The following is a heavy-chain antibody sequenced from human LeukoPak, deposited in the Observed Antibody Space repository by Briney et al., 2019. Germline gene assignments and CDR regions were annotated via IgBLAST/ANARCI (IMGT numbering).Heavy chain of an antibody. Sequence: GGTLRLSCAASGITFSSYGMSWVRQAPGKGLEWVSSISSTGGTTYYADSLKGRFTISRDNSKNTLFLQMNSLRAEDTAVYYCAKNTISGGHYQYYMDVWGKGTTVTVSS. CDR2: ISSTGGTT. CDR3: AKNTISGGHYQYYMDV. D-gene: IGHD3-16*02. CDR1: GITFSSYG. V-gene: IGHV3-23*01. J-gene: IGHJ6*03.